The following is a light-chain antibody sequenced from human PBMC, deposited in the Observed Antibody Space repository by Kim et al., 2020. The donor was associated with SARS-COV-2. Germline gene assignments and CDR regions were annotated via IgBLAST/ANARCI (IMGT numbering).Light chain of an antibody. CDR1: QRINTN. CDR2: GAS. CDR3: QQYHYWPPAYT. Sequence: EVVLTQSPATVSVYPGEGATLSCRASQRINTNLAWYQQRPGQAPRLLIYGASTRATGVPGRFRGSGSGTDFTLTISSLQSEDFAVYSCQQYHYWPPAYTFGQGTKVDIK. V-gene: IGKV3-15*01. J-gene: IGKJ2*01.